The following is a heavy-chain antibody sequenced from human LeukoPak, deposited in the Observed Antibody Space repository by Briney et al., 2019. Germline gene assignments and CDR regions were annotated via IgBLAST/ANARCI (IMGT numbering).Heavy chain of an antibody. CDR1: GYSFTSYW. V-gene: IGHV5-51*01. D-gene: IGHD2/OR15-2a*01. J-gene: IGHJ4*02. Sequence: GESLKISCKGSGYSFTSYWIGWVRQMPGKGLEWMGIIYHGDSDTRYSPSFQGQVTLAADKSISPAYLQQSGLKASGTVMYYCARHRGEYDYWGQGTLVTVSS. CDR2: IYHGDSDT. CDR3: ARHRGEYDY.